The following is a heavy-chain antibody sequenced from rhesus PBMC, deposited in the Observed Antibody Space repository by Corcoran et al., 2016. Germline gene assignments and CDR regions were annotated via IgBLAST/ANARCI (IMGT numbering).Heavy chain of an antibody. D-gene: IGHD1-38*01. CDR3: ARDQSGTLEVDGYYFDY. Sequence: QVQLQESGPGVVKPSETLSLTCAVSGGSISGGYDWSWIRQPPGKGLEWIVYFYGSTGSTNYNTSLKNRVTISKDASKNEFSLKLSSVTAADTAVDYCARDQSGTLEVDGYYFDYWGQGVLVTVSS. CDR1: GGSISGGYD. J-gene: IGHJ4*01. V-gene: IGHV4-76*01. CDR2: FYGSTGST.